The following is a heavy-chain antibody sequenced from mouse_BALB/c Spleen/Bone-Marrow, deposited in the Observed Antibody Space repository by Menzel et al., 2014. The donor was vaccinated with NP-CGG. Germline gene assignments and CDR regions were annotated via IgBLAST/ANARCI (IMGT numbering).Heavy chain of an antibody. CDR3: ARGGDYSFMDY. Sequence: QVQLQQSGAELVRPGTSVKVSCKASGYAFTNYLIEWVKQRPGQGLEWIGVINPGSGGTNYNEKFKGKATLTADKSSSTAYMQLSSLTSDDSAVYFCARGGDYSFMDYWGQGTSVTVSS. D-gene: IGHD2-4*01. CDR1: GYAFTNYL. V-gene: IGHV1-54*01. CDR2: INPGSGGT. J-gene: IGHJ4*01.